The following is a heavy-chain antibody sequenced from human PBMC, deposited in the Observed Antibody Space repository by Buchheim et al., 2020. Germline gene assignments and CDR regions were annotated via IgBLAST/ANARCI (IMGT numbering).Heavy chain of an antibody. CDR1: GFTFRNYG. Sequence: QVQLVESGGGVVQPGGSLRLSCGVSGFTFRNYGMHWARQAPGKGLEWVAVISADGRNKYYTDSVKGRFTISRDKSKSTVELQINSVRREDTAVYYCVKSRSGYYPRNYYFYMHVWGKGTT. CDR2: ISADGRNK. J-gene: IGHJ6*03. CDR3: VKSRSGYYPRNYYFYMHV. D-gene: IGHD3-3*01. V-gene: IGHV3-30*18.